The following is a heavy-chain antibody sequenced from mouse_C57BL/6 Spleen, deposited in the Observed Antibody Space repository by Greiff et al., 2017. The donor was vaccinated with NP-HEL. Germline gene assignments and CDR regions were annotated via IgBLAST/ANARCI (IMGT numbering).Heavy chain of an antibody. Sequence: QVQLKESGAELVKPGASVKLSCKASGYTFTEYTIHWVKQRSGQGLEWIGWFYPGSGSIKYNEKFKDKATLTADKSSSTVYMELSRLTSEDSAVYFCARHEDSSGSPIEYGMDYWGQGTSVTVSS. CDR1: GYTFTEYT. D-gene: IGHD3-2*02. J-gene: IGHJ4*01. CDR2: FYPGSGSI. CDR3: ARHEDSSGSPIEYGMDY. V-gene: IGHV1-62-2*01.